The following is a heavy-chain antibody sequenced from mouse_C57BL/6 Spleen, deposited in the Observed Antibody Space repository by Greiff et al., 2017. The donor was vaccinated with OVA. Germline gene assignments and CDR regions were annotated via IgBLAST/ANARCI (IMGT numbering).Heavy chain of an antibody. CDR2: ISYDGSN. J-gene: IGHJ1*03. D-gene: IGHD1-1*01. CDR3: ARATVWYFDV. CDR1: GYSITSGYY. V-gene: IGHV3-6*01. Sequence: EESGPGLVKPSPSLSLTCSVTGYSITSGYYWNWIRQFPGNKLEWMGYISYDGSNNYNPSLKNRISITRDTSKNQCFLRLNSVATEDTATYCCARATVWYFDVWGTGTTVTVSS.